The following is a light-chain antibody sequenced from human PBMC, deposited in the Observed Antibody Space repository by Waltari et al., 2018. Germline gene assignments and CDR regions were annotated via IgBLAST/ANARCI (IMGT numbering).Light chain of an antibody. CDR1: QSISRY. CDR2: AAS. J-gene: IGKJ1*01. Sequence: EIVLTQSPGTLSLSPDERATLSCRASQSISRYLAWYQQKPGQAPRLLIYAASSRATGIPDRFSGSGSGTDFSLTISRLEPEDFAVYYCQNHERLPAMFGQGTKVEIK. V-gene: IGKV3-20*01. CDR3: QNHERLPAM.